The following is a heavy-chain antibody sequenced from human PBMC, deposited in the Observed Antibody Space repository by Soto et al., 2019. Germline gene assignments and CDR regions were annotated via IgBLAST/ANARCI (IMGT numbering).Heavy chain of an antibody. CDR3: AKGSYYDILTGYYNWGNY. V-gene: IGHV3-30*18. CDR2: ISYDGSNK. CDR1: GFTFSSYG. Sequence: QVQLVESGGGVVQPGRSLRLSCAASGFTFSSYGMHWVRQAPGKGLEWVAVISYDGSNKYYADSVKGRFTISRDNSKNTLYLQMNSLRAEDTAVYYCAKGSYYDILTGYYNWGNYWGQGTLVTVSS. J-gene: IGHJ4*02. D-gene: IGHD3-9*01.